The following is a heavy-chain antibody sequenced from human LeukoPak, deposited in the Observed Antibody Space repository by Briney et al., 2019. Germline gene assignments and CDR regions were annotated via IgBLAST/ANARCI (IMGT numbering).Heavy chain of an antibody. Sequence: SETLSLTCTVSGGSISGYYWSWVRQSPGKVLEWIGYISYSGTTNYNPSLKSRVTLSVDTSKNHFSLELTSVTAADTAVYYCARQNPAASGQGLDYWGQGTLVTVS. CDR2: ISYSGTT. CDR3: ARQNPAASGQGLDY. J-gene: IGHJ4*02. V-gene: IGHV4-59*08. D-gene: IGHD6-13*01. CDR1: GGSISGYY.